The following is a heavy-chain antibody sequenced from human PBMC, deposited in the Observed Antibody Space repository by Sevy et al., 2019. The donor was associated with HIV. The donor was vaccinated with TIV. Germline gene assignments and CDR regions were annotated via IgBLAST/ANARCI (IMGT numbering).Heavy chain of an antibody. Sequence: ASVKVSCKASGYTFSDSGYYVHWVRQAPGQGLEWMGLINPKSGATNYAQKFQGRVTMTRDTSVSTANMELNRLTSDDTAVYYCARESYDFWTGPVDYDYGMDVWGQGTTVTVSS. D-gene: IGHD3-3*01. CDR3: ARESYDFWTGPVDYDYGMDV. J-gene: IGHJ6*02. V-gene: IGHV1-2*02. CDR1: GYTFSDSGYY. CDR2: INPKSGAT.